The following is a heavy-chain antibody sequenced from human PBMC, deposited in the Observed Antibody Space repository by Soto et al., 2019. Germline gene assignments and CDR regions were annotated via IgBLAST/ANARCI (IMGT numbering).Heavy chain of an antibody. CDR2: IWYDGSNK. J-gene: IGHJ4*02. V-gene: IGHV3-33*01. CDR3: ARHREGGFIDY. Sequence: QPGGSLRLSCVASGFTFSTYGMHWVRQAPGKGLEWVTFIWYDGSNKYYADSVKGRFTISRDSSKNTVYLQMNSLRAEDTAVYYCARHREGGFIDYWGQGTLVTVSS. CDR1: GFTFSTYG. D-gene: IGHD5-12*01.